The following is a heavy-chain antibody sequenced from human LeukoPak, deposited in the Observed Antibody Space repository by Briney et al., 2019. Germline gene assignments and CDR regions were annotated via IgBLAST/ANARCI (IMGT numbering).Heavy chain of an antibody. CDR3: ARDPRSGYSFDY. J-gene: IGHJ4*02. V-gene: IGHV1-46*01. Sequence: ASVKVSCKASGYTFTSYYMHWVRQAPGQGLEWMGIINPSGGSTSYAQKFQGSVTMTRDTSTSTVYMELSSLRSEDTAVYYCARDPRSGYSFDYWGQGALVTVSS. CDR2: INPSGGST. CDR1: GYTFTSYY. D-gene: IGHD3-22*01.